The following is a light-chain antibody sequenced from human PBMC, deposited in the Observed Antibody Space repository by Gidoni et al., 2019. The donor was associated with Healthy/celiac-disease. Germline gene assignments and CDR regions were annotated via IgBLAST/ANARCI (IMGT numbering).Light chain of an antibody. CDR2: GAS. J-gene: IGKJ2*01. Sequence: DIVLTQSTGTLSLSPGERATLSCRASQSVRSSYLAWYQQKPGQAPRLRIYGASSRATGIPDRFSGSGSGTDFTLTISRLEPEDCAVYYCQQYGSSRYTFGQGTKLEIK. CDR3: QQYGSSRYT. V-gene: IGKV3-20*01. CDR1: QSVRSSY.